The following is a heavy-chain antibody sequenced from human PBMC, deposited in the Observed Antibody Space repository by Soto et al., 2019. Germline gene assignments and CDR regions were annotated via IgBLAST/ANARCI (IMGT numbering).Heavy chain of an antibody. D-gene: IGHD1-1*01. CDR3: AADREKDWNYYGMDV. V-gene: IGHV1-58*01. J-gene: IGHJ6*02. CDR1: GFTFTSSA. CDR2: IVVGSGNT. Sequence: SVKVSCKASGFTFTSSAVQWVRQARGQRPEWIGWIVVGSGNTNYAQKFQERVTITRDMSTSTAYMELSSLRSEDTAVYYCAADREKDWNYYGMDVWGQGTTVTVSS.